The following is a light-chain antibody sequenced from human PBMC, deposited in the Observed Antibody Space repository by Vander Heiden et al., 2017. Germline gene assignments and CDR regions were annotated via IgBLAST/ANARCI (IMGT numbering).Light chain of an antibody. Sequence: QSVLTQPPSASGTPGQRVIISCSGSSSNIGNNYVHWYQQFPGTAPKLLIYTNNQRPSGVPDRFSGSKSGTSASLAISGLRSEDEADYYGAAWDDSLSGWVFGGGTKLTVL. CDR2: TNN. V-gene: IGLV1-47*01. J-gene: IGLJ3*02. CDR1: SSNIGNNY. CDR3: AAWDDSLSGWV.